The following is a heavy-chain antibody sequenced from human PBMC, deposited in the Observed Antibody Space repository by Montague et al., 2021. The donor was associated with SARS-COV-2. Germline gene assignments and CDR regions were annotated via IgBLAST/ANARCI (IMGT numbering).Heavy chain of an antibody. D-gene: IGHD1-26*01. CDR1: GGSISSSSYY. J-gene: IGHJ3*02. CDR2: IYYSGST. V-gene: IGHV4-39*02. Sequence: SETLSLTCTVSGGSISSSSYYWGWIRQPPGKGLERIGSIYYSGSTYYNPSLKSRVTISVDTSKNHFSLKLNSVTAADTAFYYCARRGRKLLPVATTIGGFDIWGQGTMVTVSS. CDR3: ARRGRKLLPVATTIGGFDI.